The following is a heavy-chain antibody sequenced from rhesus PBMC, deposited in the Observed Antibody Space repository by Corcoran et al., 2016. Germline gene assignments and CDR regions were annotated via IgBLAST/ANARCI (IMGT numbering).Heavy chain of an antibody. D-gene: IGHD6-13*01. V-gene: IGHV4-169*02. CDR1: GGSISSSY. Sequence: QLQLQESGPGLVKPSETLSVTCAVSGGSISSSYWSWIRQAPGKGLEWIGYIYGSGSRTNYTPALTSRVTLSVDTSNNQLSLKLSSVTPADAAVYYCASALSSWSQEFGYWGQGVLVTVSS. CDR3: ASALSSWSQEFGY. CDR2: IYGSGSRT. J-gene: IGHJ4*01.